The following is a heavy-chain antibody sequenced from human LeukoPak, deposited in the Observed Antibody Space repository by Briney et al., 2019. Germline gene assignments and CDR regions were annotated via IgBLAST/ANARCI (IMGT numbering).Heavy chain of an antibody. D-gene: IGHD6-6*01. CDR3: ARMVLQLVSY. J-gene: IGHJ4*02. V-gene: IGHV4-34*01. CDR2: INHSGST. CDR1: GGSFSGYY. Sequence: SETLSLTCSVYGGSFSGYYWSWIRQPPGKGLEWIGEINHSGSTNYNPSLKSRVTISVDTSKNQFSLKLSSVTAADTAVYYCARMVLQLVSYWGQGTPVTVSS.